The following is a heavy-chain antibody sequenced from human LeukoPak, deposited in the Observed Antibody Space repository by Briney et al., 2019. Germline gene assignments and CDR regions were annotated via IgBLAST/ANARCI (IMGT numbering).Heavy chain of an antibody. V-gene: IGHV3-48*01. CDR1: GFIFSNSG. CDR2: ISSSSITI. Sequence: GGSLRLSCAASGFIFSNSGMNWVRQAPGKGLEWVSYISSSSITIYYADSVKGRFTISRDNAKNSLYLQMSSLRAEDTAVYYCARIHGAYPFDSWGQGTLVTVSS. D-gene: IGHD4/OR15-4a*01. CDR3: ARIHGAYPFDS. J-gene: IGHJ4*02.